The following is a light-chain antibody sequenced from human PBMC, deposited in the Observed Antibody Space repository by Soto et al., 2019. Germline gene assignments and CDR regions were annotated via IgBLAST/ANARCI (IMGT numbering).Light chain of an antibody. CDR1: NIGIKS. J-gene: IGLJ7*01. CDR2: YDN. CDR3: QVWDSSSDHAV. V-gene: IGLV3-21*04. Sequence: SYELTQPPSVSVAPGKKARITCGGNNIGIKSVHWYQQKPGQAPVLVIYYDNDRPSGIPERFSGSNSGNTATLTISRVEAGDEADYYCQVWDSSSDHAVFGGGTQLTVL.